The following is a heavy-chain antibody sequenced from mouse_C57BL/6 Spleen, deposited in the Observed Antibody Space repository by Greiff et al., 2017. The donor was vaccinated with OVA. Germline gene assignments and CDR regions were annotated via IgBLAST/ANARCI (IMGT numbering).Heavy chain of an antibody. CDR3: AREGIPLLLRFDY. V-gene: IGHV1-53*01. Sequence: QVHVKQPGTELVKPGASVKLSCKASGYTFTSYWMHWVKQRPGQGLEWIGNINPSNGGTNYNEKFKSKATLTVDKSSSTAYMQLSSLTSEDSAVYYCAREGIPLLLRFDYWGQGTTLTVSS. CDR2: INPSNGGT. J-gene: IGHJ2*01. D-gene: IGHD1-1*01. CDR1: GYTFTSYW.